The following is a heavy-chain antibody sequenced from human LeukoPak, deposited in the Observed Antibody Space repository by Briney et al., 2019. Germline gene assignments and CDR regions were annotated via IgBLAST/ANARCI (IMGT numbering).Heavy chain of an antibody. V-gene: IGHV4-4*07. CDR3: ARSPGDDFWSGYYTLFDY. Sequence: PSETLSLTCTVSGGSISSYYWSWIRQPAGKALEWIGRIYTSGSTNYNPSLKSRVTMSVDTSKNQFSLKLSSVTAADTAVYYCARSPGDDFWSGYYTLFDYWGQGTLVTVSS. CDR1: GGSISSYY. D-gene: IGHD3-3*01. J-gene: IGHJ4*02. CDR2: IYTSGST.